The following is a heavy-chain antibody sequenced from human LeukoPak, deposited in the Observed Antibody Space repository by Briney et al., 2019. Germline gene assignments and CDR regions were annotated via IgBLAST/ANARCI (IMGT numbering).Heavy chain of an antibody. V-gene: IGHV4-39*01. CDR3: ARPLHAYSSGWYLGGAFDI. J-gene: IGHJ3*02. D-gene: IGHD6-19*01. CDR1: GGSISSSSYY. CDR2: IYYSGST. Sequence: SETLSLTCTVSGGSISSSSYYWGWIRQPPGKGLEWIGSIYYSGSTYYNPSLKSRVTISVDASKNQFSLKLSSVTAADTAVYYCARPLHAYSSGWYLGGAFDIWGQGTMVTVSS.